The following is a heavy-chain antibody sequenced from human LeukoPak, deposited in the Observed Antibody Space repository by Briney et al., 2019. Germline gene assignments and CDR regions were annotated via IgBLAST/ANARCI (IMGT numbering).Heavy chain of an antibody. CDR2: IYPGDSDA. V-gene: IGHV5-51*01. D-gene: IGHD1-26*01. CDR3: ARHLRLVGATGWFDP. J-gene: IGHJ5*02. CDR1: GYSFTSYW. Sequence: GESLKISCQGSGYSFTSYWIGWVRQMPGKGLEWMGIIYPGDSDARYSPSFQGQVTISADKSISTAYLQWSSLKASDTAMYYCARHLRLVGATGWFDPWGQGTLVTVSS.